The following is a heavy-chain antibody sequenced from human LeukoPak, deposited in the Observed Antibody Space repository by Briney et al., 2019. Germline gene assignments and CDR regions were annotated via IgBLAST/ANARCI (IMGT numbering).Heavy chain of an antibody. V-gene: IGHV4-39*01. D-gene: IGHD3-22*01. J-gene: IGHJ3*02. CDR3: ARHSGYYSARDAFDI. Sequence: SETLSLTCTVSGGSISSSDYYWGWIPQPPGKGLEWIVSIYYSGSTYYNPSLKSRITIHVHTSKNQFSLNLSCVTAAEPAVYYCARHSGYYSARDAFDIWGRGTMVTVSS. CDR1: GGSISSSDYY. CDR2: IYYSGST.